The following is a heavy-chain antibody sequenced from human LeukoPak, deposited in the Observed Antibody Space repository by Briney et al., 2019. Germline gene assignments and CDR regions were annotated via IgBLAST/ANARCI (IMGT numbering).Heavy chain of an antibody. J-gene: IGHJ4*02. V-gene: IGHV3-43*01. CDR2: ITWDGGSA. D-gene: IGHD2/OR15-2a*01. CDR3: ATERQKYFEY. CDR1: GFTFDDYT. Sequence: GGSLRLSCAASGFTFDDYTMHWVRQAPGKGLEWVSLITWDGGSAFYADSVKGRFTISRDNSKNSLYVQMNSPRTEDTALYYCATERQKYFEYWGQGTLVTVSS.